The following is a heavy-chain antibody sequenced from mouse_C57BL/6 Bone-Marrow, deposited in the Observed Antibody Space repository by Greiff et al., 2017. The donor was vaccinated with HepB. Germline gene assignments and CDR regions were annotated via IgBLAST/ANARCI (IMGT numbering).Heavy chain of an antibody. V-gene: IGHV1-55*01. CDR2: IYPGSGST. Sequence: QVQLQQSGAELVKPGASVKMSCKASGYTFTSYWITWVKQRPGQGLEWIGDIYPGSGSTNYNEKFKSKATLTVDTSSSTAYMQLSNLTSEDSAVYFCAKPWDAMDYWGQGTSVTVSS. CDR3: AKPWDAMDY. J-gene: IGHJ4*01. CDR1: GYTFTSYW.